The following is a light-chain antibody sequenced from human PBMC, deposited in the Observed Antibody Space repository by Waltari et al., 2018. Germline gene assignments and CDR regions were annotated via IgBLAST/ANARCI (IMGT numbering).Light chain of an antibody. CDR3: QQYYDTPLT. CDR1: QSLFLSPNNKNY. J-gene: IGKJ4*01. Sequence: DILMTQSSDSLAVSLGERVTINCKSSQSLFLSPNNKNYLAWYQQKPGEAPTLLIYWASTRASGVPDRFSGSGSGTDFTLTISGLQAEDVAVYYCQQYYDTPLTFGGGTRVEIK. CDR2: WAS. V-gene: IGKV4-1*01.